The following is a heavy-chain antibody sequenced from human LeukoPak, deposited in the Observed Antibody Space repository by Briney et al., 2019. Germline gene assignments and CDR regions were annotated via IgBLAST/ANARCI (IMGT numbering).Heavy chain of an antibody. CDR1: GGSISSYY. D-gene: IGHD5-18*01. Sequence: PSETLSLTCTVSGGSISSYYWSWIRQPPGKGLEWIGYIYYSGSTNYNPSLKSRVTISVDTSKNQFSLKLSSVTAADTAVYYCARVARYSYGYYLDYWGQGTLVTVSS. V-gene: IGHV4-59*01. CDR3: ARVARYSYGYYLDY. CDR2: IYYSGST. J-gene: IGHJ4*02.